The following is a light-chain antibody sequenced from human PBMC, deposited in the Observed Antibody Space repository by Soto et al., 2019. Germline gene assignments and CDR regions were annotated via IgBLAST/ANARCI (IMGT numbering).Light chain of an antibody. V-gene: IGKV1-5*01. CDR3: RQHYSNSWT. CDR1: QSIGTW. CDR2: DAS. Sequence: PSALSASVRDRVTVXXRASQSIGTWLAWYRQRAGKDPTXLLYDASSLESAGPSRSCGSGSETKFTLTTSSLQDEEFAAEYYRQHYSNSWTFGQGTKVDIK. J-gene: IGKJ1*01.